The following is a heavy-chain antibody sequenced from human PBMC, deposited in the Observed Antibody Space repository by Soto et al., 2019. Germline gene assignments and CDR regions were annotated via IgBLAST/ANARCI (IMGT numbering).Heavy chain of an antibody. D-gene: IGHD2-8*01. J-gene: IGHJ6*02. CDR1: GGSISSGDYY. V-gene: IGHV4-30-4*01. CDR3: ARDTRTNPRKYYYYCMDV. CDR2: IYYSGSI. Sequence: PSETLSLTCTVSGGSISSGDYYWSWIRQPPGKGLEWIGYIYYSGSIYYNPSLKSRVTTSVETSKNQFSQKLSSVTAADTAVYYCARDTRTNPRKYYYYCMDVRGQGTTVTVSS.